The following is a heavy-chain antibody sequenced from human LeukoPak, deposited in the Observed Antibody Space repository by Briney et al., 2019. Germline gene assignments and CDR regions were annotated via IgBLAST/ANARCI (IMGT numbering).Heavy chain of an antibody. V-gene: IGHV3-21*04. J-gene: IGHJ4*02. Sequence: PGGSLRLSCAASGFTFRDYTMNWVRQAPGKGLEWVSAIDKSGTYIKYADSVKGRFTVSRDNAKNMLYLQMNSLRAEDTAVYYCAKESGALGAPLYDYWGQGILVTGSS. CDR3: AKESGALGAPLYDY. CDR1: GFTFRDYT. CDR2: IDKSGTYI. D-gene: IGHD4/OR15-4a*01.